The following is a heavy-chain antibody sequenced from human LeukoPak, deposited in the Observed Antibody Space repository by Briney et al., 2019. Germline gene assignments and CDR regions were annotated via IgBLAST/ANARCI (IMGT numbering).Heavy chain of an antibody. J-gene: IGHJ4*02. CDR3: ANNQGIVATSPPY. CDR1: GFTFSSYG. V-gene: IGHV3-30*02. Sequence: GGSLRLSCAASGFTFSSYGMHWIRQAPGKGLEWVAFIRYDGSNKYYADSLKGRFTISRDNSKNTLSLQMNRLRAEDTAVYYCANNQGIVATSPPYWGQGTLVTVSS. D-gene: IGHD5-12*01. CDR2: IRYDGSNK.